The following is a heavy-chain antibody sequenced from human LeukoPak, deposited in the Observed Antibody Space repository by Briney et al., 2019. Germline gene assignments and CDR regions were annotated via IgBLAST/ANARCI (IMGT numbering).Heavy chain of an antibody. V-gene: IGHV7-4-1*02. J-gene: IGHJ4*02. CDR1: GYTFTSYA. D-gene: IGHD3-3*01. CDR2: INTNTGNP. CDR3: ARAPPPQLRFLEWDPYYFDY. Sequence: ASVTVSCKASGYTFTSYAMNWVRQAPGQGLEWMGWINTNTGNPTYAQGFTGRFVFSLDTSVSTAYLQISSLKAEDTAAYYCARAPPPQLRFLEWDPYYFDYWGQGTLVTVSS.